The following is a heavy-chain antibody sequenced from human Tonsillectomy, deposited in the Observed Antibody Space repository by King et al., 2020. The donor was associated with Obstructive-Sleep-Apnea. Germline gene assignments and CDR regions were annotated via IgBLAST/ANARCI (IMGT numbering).Heavy chain of an antibody. V-gene: IGHV4-39*07. CDR1: GGSISSSNYY. CDR2: IDYSVNT. D-gene: IGHD4-23*01. CDR3: ARDYWGATGTYGGIDY. J-gene: IGHJ4*02. Sequence: LQLQESGPGLVKPSETLSLTCTVSGGSISSSNYYWGWIRQPPGKGLAWIGNIDYSVNTYYNPSHKSRVTISVDTSKNQFSLRLSSVTAADTAIYYCARDYWGATGTYGGIDYWGLGTLVTVSS.